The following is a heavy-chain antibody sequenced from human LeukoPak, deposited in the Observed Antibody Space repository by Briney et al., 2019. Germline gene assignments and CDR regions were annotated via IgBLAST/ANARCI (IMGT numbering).Heavy chain of an antibody. CDR3: ARGSPVAAAGTAYFHH. D-gene: IGHD6-13*01. CDR1: GYTFTDYY. J-gene: IGHJ1*01. V-gene: IGHV1-2*04. Sequence: ASVKVSCKAYGYTFTDYYMHWVRQAPGQGLEWMGWINPKSGDTKYAQESQGWVTMTRDTSISTAYIELSRSRSDDTAMYYCARGSPVAAAGTAYFHHWGQGTLVTVSS. CDR2: INPKSGDT.